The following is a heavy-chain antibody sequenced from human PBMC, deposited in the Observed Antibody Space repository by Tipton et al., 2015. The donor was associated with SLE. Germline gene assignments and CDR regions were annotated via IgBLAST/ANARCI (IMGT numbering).Heavy chain of an antibody. CDR1: GGSISSSSYY. CDR3: ATGKDTYYYDSSGYGYFDY. CDR2: IYYSGST. D-gene: IGHD3-22*01. Sequence: TLSLTCTVSGGSISSSSYYWGWIRQPPGKGLEWIGSIYYSGSTYYNRSLKSRVTISVDTSKNQFSLKLSSVTAADTAVYYCATGKDTYYYDSSGYGYFDYWGQGTLVTVSS. J-gene: IGHJ4*02. V-gene: IGHV4-39*01.